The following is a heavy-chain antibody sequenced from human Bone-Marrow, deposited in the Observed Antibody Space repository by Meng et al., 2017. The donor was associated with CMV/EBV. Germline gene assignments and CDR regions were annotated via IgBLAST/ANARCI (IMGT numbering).Heavy chain of an antibody. Sequence: GESLKISCAASGFTFRTYWMSWVRQAPGKGLEWVANIKQDGSEKYYVDSVKGRFTISRDNAKSSLYLQMNSLRAEDTAVDYCGPSWAWGQGTLVTVSS. CDR2: IKQDGSEK. D-gene: IGHD1-26*01. CDR1: GFTFRTYW. V-gene: IGHV3-7*01. CDR3: GPSWA. J-gene: IGHJ4*02.